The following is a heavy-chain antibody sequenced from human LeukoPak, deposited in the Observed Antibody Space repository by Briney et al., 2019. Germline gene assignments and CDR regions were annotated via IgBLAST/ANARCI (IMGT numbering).Heavy chain of an antibody. CDR3: ASSFRVSLDH. D-gene: IGHD2/OR15-2a*01. CDR1: GFTFDDYG. V-gene: IGHV3-20*04. Sequence: GGSLRLSCAASGFTFDDYGMSWVRQAPGKGLEWVSGINWNGGSTGYADSVKGRFTISRDNANNSLYLQINSLRVEDTAVYYCASSFRVSLDHWGQGALVIVSS. CDR2: INWNGGST. J-gene: IGHJ4*02.